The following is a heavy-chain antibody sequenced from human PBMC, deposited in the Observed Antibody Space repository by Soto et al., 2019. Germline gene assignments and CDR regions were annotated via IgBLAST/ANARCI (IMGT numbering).Heavy chain of an antibody. D-gene: IGHD2-2*01. Sequence: EVQLVESGGGLVKPGGSLRLSCAASGFTFSNDWMSWVRQAPGKGLEWVGGIKSNTDGGTTDYAAPVKGRFSIARDDTKNMLYLQMNSLTTEDTAVYYCTTGGAYQLLFIARLDYWGQGTLVTVSS. V-gene: IGHV3-15*01. CDR3: TTGGAYQLLFIARLDY. CDR1: GFTFSNDW. CDR2: IKSNTDGGTT. J-gene: IGHJ4*02.